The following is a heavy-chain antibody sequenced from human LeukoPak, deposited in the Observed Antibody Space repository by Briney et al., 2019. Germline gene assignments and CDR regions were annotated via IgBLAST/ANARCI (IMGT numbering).Heavy chain of an antibody. CDR1: GFTVSSNY. V-gene: IGHV3-66*01. D-gene: IGHD3-22*01. J-gene: IGHJ3*02. CDR2: IYSGGST. CDR3: ASPRPRSYYDSSGYYYRAFDI. Sequence: GGSLRLSCAASGFTVSSNYMSWVRQAPGKGLEWVSVIYSGGSTYYADSVKGRFTISRDNSKNTLYLQMNSLRAEDTAVYYCASPRPRSYYDSSGYYYRAFDIWGQGTMVTVSS.